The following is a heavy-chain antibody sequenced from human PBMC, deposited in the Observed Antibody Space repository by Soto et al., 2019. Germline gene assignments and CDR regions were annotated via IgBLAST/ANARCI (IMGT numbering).Heavy chain of an antibody. D-gene: IGHD6-6*01. CDR3: ARESSSSSEAFDY. J-gene: IGHJ4*02. CDR1: GYTFTSQY. CDR2: ISPSGGST. V-gene: IGHV1-46*01. Sequence: ASVKVSCKASGYTFTSQYMHWVRQAPGQGLEWMGIISPSGGSTSYAQNFQGRITMTRDSSTSTFHMELSSLRSDDTAVYFCARESSSSSEAFDYWGQGTLVTVSS.